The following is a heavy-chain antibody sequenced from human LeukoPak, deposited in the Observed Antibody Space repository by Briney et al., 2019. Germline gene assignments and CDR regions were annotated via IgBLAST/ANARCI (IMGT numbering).Heavy chain of an antibody. CDR1: GFTFNNAW. J-gene: IGHJ4*02. V-gene: IGHV3-23*01. CDR3: AKDQGQLDY. Sequence: GGSLRLSCAASGFTFNNAWMSWVRQAPGKGLEWVSAISGSGGSTYYADSVKGRFTISRDNSKNTLYLQMNSLRAEDTAVYYCAKDQGQLDYLGQGTLVTVSS. CDR2: ISGSGGST.